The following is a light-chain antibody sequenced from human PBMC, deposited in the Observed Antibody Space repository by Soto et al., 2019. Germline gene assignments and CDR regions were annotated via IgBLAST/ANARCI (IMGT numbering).Light chain of an antibody. V-gene: IGLV1-44*01. Sequence: QSALTQPPSASGTPGQRVTISCSGTSSNVGTNTVNWYQQFPGTAPKLLIYSNNQRPSGVPDRFSGSKSGTSASLAISGLQSEDEADYYCAAWEDSLNGPVVFGGGTKVTVL. CDR2: SNN. CDR3: AAWEDSLNGPVV. CDR1: SSNVGTNT. J-gene: IGLJ2*01.